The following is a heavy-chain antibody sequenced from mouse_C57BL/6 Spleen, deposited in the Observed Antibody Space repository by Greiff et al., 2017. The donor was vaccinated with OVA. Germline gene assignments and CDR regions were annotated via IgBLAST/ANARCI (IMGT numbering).Heavy chain of an antibody. Sequence: EVQLHQSGPELAKPGASVKISCKASGYTFTDYYMNWVKQSNGKSLEWIGDINPNNGGTCYNQKFKGKATLTVDKSSSTAYMELRSLTSEDSAVYYGVNPHYYGSSYGDYWGQGTMLTVSA. CDR2: INPNNGGT. V-gene: IGHV1-26*01. CDR1: GYTFTDYY. CDR3: VNPHYYGSSYGDY. D-gene: IGHD1-1*01. J-gene: IGHJ2*01.